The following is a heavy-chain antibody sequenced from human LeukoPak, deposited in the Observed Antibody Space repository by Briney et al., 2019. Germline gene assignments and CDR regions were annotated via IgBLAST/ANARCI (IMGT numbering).Heavy chain of an antibody. CDR3: ARSLITANWFDP. J-gene: IGHJ5*02. Sequence: PSETLSLTCAVYGGSFSGYYWSWIRQPPGKGLEWIGEINRRGSTNYNPSLKSRVTLSLDTPKNQFSLRLTSVTAADTAVYFCARSLITANWFDPWGQGTLVTVSS. D-gene: IGHD3-16*01. CDR1: GGSFSGYY. V-gene: IGHV4-34*01. CDR2: INRRGST.